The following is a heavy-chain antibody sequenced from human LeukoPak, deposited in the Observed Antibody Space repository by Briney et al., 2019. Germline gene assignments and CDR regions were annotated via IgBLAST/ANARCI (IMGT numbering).Heavy chain of an antibody. Sequence: GGSLRLSCAASGFTFSSYGMHWVRQAPGKGLEWVAVIWYDGSNKYYADPVKGRFTISRDNYKHTLFLQMNSLRAEDTAVYYCAKLPVAGLYYYYMDVWGKGTTVTVSS. J-gene: IGHJ6*03. CDR2: IWYDGSNK. V-gene: IGHV3-33*06. CDR3: AKLPVAGLYYYYMDV. CDR1: GFTFSSYG. D-gene: IGHD6-19*01.